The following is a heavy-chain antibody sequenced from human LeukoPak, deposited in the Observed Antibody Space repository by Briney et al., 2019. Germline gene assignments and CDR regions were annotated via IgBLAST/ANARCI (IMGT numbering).Heavy chain of an antibody. CDR2: INPNSGGT. J-gene: IGHJ5*02. D-gene: IGHD6-13*01. Sequence: ASVKVSCKASGYTFTGYYMHWVRQAPGQGLEWMGWINPNSGGTNYAQKFQGRVTMTRDTSISTAYMELSRLRSDDTAVYYCARDSSSSWPPKFDPWGQRTLVTVSS. CDR3: ARDSSSSWPPKFDP. V-gene: IGHV1-2*02. CDR1: GYTFTGYY.